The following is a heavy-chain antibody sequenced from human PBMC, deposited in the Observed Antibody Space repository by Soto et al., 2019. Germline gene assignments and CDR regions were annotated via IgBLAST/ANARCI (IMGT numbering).Heavy chain of an antibody. D-gene: IGHD6-13*01. J-gene: IGHJ4*02. V-gene: IGHV3-30-3*01. CDR1: GFTFSSYA. CDR3: ARVESGTDQGVYFDY. Sequence: QVQLVESGGGVVQPGRSLRLSCAASGFTFSSYAMHWVRQAPGKGLEWVAVISYDGSNKYYAESVKGRFTISRDNSKNTLYLQMNSLRAEDTAVYYCARVESGTDQGVYFDYWGQGTLVTVSS. CDR2: ISYDGSNK.